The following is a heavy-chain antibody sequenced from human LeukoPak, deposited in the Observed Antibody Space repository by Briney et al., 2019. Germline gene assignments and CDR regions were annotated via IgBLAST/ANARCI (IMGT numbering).Heavy chain of an antibody. Sequence: PGGSLRLSCAASGFTFSSYAMHWVRQAPGKGLEWVAVISYDGSNKYYADSVKGRFTISRDNSKNTLYLQMNSLRAEDTAVYYCAKDGAPYDSYYDYVWGSYPTLSLVLGYWGQGTLVTVSS. CDR1: GFTFSSYA. V-gene: IGHV3-30-3*01. CDR3: AKDGAPYDSYYDYVWGSYPTLSLVLGY. J-gene: IGHJ4*02. D-gene: IGHD3-16*02. CDR2: ISYDGSNK.